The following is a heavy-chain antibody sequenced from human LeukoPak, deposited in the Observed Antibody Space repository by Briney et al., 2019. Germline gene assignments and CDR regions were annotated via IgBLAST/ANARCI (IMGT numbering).Heavy chain of an antibody. CDR1: GGAISSYY. J-gene: IGHJ3*02. CDR2: IYYSVST. D-gene: IGHD3-22*01. Sequence: SETLSLTCTVSGGAISSYYWSWIRQPPGEGLEWIGYIYYSVSTNNNPSLKSRVTISVDTSKNQLSLRLSSVTAADTAVYYCARDLDYLDTSGYFFDIWGQGTMVTVSS. V-gene: IGHV4-59*12. CDR3: ARDLDYLDTSGYFFDI.